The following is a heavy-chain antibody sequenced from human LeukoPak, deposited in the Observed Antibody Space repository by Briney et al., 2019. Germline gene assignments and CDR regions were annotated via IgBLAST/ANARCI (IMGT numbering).Heavy chain of an antibody. CDR3: AKGRDSSSRTGFDY. CDR1: GFAFTSYA. D-gene: IGHD6-13*01. J-gene: IGHJ4*02. V-gene: IGHV3-23*01. Sequence: GGSLRLSCAASGFAFTSYAMSWVRQAPGKGLEWVSAISGSGANTYYADSVKGRFTISRDNSKDTLYLEMNSLRAEDTAVYYCAKGRDSSSRTGFDYWGQGTLVPASS. CDR2: ISGSGANT.